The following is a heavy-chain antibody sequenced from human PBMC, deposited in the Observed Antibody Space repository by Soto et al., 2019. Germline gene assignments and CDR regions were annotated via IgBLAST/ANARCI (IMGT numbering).Heavy chain of an antibody. D-gene: IGHD6-13*01. Sequence: GGSLRLSCAASGFTFSSYGMHWVRQAPGKGLEWVAVIWYDGSNKYYADSVKGRFTISRGNSKNTLYLQMNSLRAEDTAVYYCAREVAAAGYFDYWGQGTLVTVSS. CDR1: GFTFSSYG. V-gene: IGHV3-33*01. J-gene: IGHJ4*02. CDR3: AREVAAAGYFDY. CDR2: IWYDGSNK.